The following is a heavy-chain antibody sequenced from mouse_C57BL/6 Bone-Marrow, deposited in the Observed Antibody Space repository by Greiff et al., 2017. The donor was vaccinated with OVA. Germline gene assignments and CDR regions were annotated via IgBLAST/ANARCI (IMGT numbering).Heavy chain of an antibody. D-gene: IGHD1-1*01. V-gene: IGHV1-69*01. CDR3: ARYPSYYYGSSFYAMDY. CDR1: GYTFTSYW. Sequence: VQLQQSGAELVMPGASVKLSCKASGYTFTSYWMHWVKQRPGQGLEWIGEIDPSDSYTNYNQKFKGKSTLTVDKSSSTAYMQLSSLTSEDSAVYYCARYPSYYYGSSFYAMDYWGQGTSVTVSS. CDR2: IDPSDSYT. J-gene: IGHJ4*01.